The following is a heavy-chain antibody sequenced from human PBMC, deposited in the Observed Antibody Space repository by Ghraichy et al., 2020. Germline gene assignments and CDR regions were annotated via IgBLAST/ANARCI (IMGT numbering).Heavy chain of an antibody. CDR2: IYYSGST. D-gene: IGHD5-18*01. V-gene: IGHV4-30-4*01. CDR1: GGSISSGDYY. CDR3: ARSERGYSYGYAILGFDY. Sequence: SETLSLTCTVSGGSISSGDYYWSWIRQPPGKGLEWIGYIYYSGSTYYNPSLKSRVTISVDTSKNQFSLKLSSVTAADTAVYYCARSERGYSYGYAILGFDYWGQGTLVTVSS. J-gene: IGHJ4*02.